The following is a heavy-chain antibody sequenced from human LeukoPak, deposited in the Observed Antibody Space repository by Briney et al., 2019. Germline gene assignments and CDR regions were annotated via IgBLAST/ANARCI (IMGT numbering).Heavy chain of an antibody. CDR3: AKVATWTYFDS. Sequence: GGSLRLSCAASGFTFRSSAMSGVRLAPGKGLAWVSTIDDSAKTTYYADSVKGRFTISRDNSKNTLYLQLAGLRVEDTAVYYCAKVATWTYFDSWGQGTLVTVSS. D-gene: IGHD3/OR15-3a*01. CDR1: GFTFRSSA. V-gene: IGHV3-23*01. CDR2: IDDSAKTT. J-gene: IGHJ4*02.